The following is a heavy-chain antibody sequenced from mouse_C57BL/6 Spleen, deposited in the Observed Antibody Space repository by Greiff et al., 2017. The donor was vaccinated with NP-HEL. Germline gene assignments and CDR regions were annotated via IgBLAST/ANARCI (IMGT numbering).Heavy chain of an antibody. J-gene: IGHJ1*03. CDR3: ARERRSNFGYFDV. D-gene: IGHD2-5*01. CDR1: GFTFSSYA. Sequence: EVQGVESGGGLVKPGGSLKLSCAASGFTFSSYAMSWVRQTPEKRLEWVATISDGGSYTYYPDNVKGRFTLSRDNNKNNLYLQMSHLKSEDTAMYYCARERRSNFGYFDVWGTGTTVTVSS. CDR2: ISDGGSYT. V-gene: IGHV5-4*01.